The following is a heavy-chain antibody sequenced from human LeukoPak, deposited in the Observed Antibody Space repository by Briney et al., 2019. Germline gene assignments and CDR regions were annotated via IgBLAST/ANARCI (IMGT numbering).Heavy chain of an antibody. CDR1: GASISSSSYY. Sequence: PSETLSLTCTVSGASISSSSYYWGWIRQPPGKGLEWAGSIYYSGSTHYNPSLKSRVTISVDTSKSQFSLKLSSVTAADTAVYYCARDAADCSGGTCYLTNWFDPWGQGTLVTVSS. V-gene: IGHV4-39*07. CDR2: IYYSGST. D-gene: IGHD2-15*01. J-gene: IGHJ5*02. CDR3: ARDAADCSGGTCYLTNWFDP.